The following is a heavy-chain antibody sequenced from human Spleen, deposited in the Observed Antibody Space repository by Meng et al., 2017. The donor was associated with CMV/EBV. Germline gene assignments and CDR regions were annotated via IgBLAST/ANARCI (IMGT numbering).Heavy chain of an antibody. V-gene: IGHV4-39*07. CDR1: GGSISSTSYY. CDR3: ARDRYYYNTYPEFSI. D-gene: IGHD3-22*01. Sequence: SETLSLTCTVSGGSISSTSYYWGWIRQSPGKGLEWLGSIYDNESAYYNTSLKSRVTMSVDTSRNQISLKLSSVTAADTAVYFCARDRYYYNTYPEFSIWGRGTLVTVSS. CDR2: IYDNESA. J-gene: IGHJ4*03.